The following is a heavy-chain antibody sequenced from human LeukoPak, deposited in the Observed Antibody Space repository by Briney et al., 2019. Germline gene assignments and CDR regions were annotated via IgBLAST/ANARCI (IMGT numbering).Heavy chain of an antibody. Sequence: GGSLRLSCAASGFTLSSYGMTWVRQAPGKGLEWVSGISGSGVRTDYADSVKGRFTISRDNAKNTLYLRMNSLGVEDTAVYYCAKGSREWELLDAFDFWGQGTMVTVSS. V-gene: IGHV3-23*01. J-gene: IGHJ3*01. CDR2: ISGSGVRT. CDR3: AKGSREWELLDAFDF. D-gene: IGHD1-26*01. CDR1: GFTLSSYG.